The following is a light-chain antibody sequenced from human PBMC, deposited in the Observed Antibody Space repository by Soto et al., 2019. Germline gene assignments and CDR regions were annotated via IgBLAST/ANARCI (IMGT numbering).Light chain of an antibody. J-gene: IGLJ2*01. CDR3: TSYSFTSPLL. V-gene: IGLV2-14*01. CDR2: EVT. Sequence: QSALTQPASVSGSLGQSITISCTGTSSDVGDYNYVSWYQQHPDKAPKLLIFEVTNRPSGVSGRFSGSKSGITASLSISGLHHEDEADYYCTSYSFTSPLLFGRGTKLTVL. CDR1: SSDVGDYNY.